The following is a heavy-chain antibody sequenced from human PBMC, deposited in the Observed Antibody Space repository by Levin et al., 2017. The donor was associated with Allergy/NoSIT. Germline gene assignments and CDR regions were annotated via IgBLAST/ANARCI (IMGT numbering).Heavy chain of an antibody. CDR2: ISYDGSNK. CDR1: GFTFSSYG. Sequence: PGGSLRLSCAASGFTFSSYGMHWVRQAPGKGLEWVAVISYDGSNKYYADSVKGRFTISRDNSKNTLYLQMNSLRAEDTAVYYCVPYPEGDDYWGQGTLVTVSS. CDR3: VPYPEGDDY. D-gene: IGHD3-16*01. J-gene: IGHJ4*02. V-gene: IGHV3-30*03.